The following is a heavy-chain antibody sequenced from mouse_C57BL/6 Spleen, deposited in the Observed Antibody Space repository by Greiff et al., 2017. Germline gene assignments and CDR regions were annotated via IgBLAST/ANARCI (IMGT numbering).Heavy chain of an antibody. V-gene: IGHV14-4*01. CDR3: TTGYGSSWDD. D-gene: IGHD1-1*01. CDR2: IDPENGDT. Sequence: EVQLQQSGAELVRPGASVKLSCTASGFNIKDDYMHWVKQRPEQGLEWIGWIDPENGDTEYASKFQGKATITADTSSNTAYLQLSSLTSEDTAVYYCTTGYGSSWDDWGQGTTLTVSS. CDR1: GFNIKDDY. J-gene: IGHJ2*01.